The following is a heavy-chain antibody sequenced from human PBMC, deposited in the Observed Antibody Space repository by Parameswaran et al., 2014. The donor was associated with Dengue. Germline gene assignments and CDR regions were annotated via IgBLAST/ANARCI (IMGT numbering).Heavy chain of an antibody. CDR2: INPSGGST. CDR3: ARRQRYFDWLYPSYYYGMDV. Sequence: WVRQAPGQGLEWMGIINPSGGSTSYAQKFQGRVTMTRDTSTSTVYMELSSLRSEDTAVYYCARRQRYFDWLYPSYYYGMDVWGQGTTVTVSS. D-gene: IGHD3-9*01. V-gene: IGHV1-46*01. J-gene: IGHJ6*02.